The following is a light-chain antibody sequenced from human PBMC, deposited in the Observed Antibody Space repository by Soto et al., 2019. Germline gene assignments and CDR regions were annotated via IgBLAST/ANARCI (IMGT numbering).Light chain of an antibody. Sequence: QSVLTQPPSVSGAPGQRVTISCTGSSSNYGAGYDVHWYQHLPGTAPKLLIYDNNNRPSGVPDRFSGSKSGTSASLSITGLRADDEADYFCQSYDSSLSAYVFGTVTKLTVL. J-gene: IGLJ1*01. CDR1: SSNYGAGYD. CDR2: DNN. V-gene: IGLV1-40*01. CDR3: QSYDSSLSAYV.